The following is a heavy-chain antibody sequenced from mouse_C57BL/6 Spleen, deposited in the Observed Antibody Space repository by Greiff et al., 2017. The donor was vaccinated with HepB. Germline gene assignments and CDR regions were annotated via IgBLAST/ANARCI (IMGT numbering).Heavy chain of an antibody. Sequence: QVQLQQSGAELVKPGASVKISCKASVYAFRSYWMNWVKQRPGKGLEWIGQIYPGDGDTNYNGKFKGKATLTADKSSSTAYMQLSSLTSEDSAVYFCARAPLNCDFGYWGQGTTLTVSS. CDR2: IYPGDGDT. J-gene: IGHJ2*01. V-gene: IGHV1-80*01. D-gene: IGHD4-1*02. CDR3: ARAPLNCDFGY. CDR1: VYAFRSYW.